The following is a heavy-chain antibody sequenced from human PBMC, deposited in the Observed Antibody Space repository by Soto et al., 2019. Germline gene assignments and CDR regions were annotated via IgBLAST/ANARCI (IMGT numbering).Heavy chain of an antibody. D-gene: IGHD1-1*01. CDR3: ARESWNKNPRPVDYLDY. J-gene: IGHJ4*02. CDR1: GVAFIAYG. V-gene: IGHV3-30*03. Sequence: QVHLVESGGGVVQPGRSLRLSCAASGVAFIAYGMHWGRQAPGKGLEWVAVILYDGSQKYYADSVKGRFTISRDNSKNTLYLQLHSLTTEDTAVYYCARESWNKNPRPVDYLDYWGQGTLVTVSS. CDR2: ILYDGSQK.